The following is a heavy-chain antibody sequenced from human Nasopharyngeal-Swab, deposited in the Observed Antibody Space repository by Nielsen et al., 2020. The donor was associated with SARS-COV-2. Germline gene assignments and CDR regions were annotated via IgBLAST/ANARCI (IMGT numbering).Heavy chain of an antibody. D-gene: IGHD3-10*01. CDR2: IYSGGGS. CDR3: TREDRYASGSFDH. Sequence: WIRQPPGKGLEWVSVIYSGGGSYYADSVKGRFTISRDNFKNMLYLQMNSLRAEDTAMYYCTREDRYASGSFDHWGQGTPVTVSS. J-gene: IGHJ4*02. V-gene: IGHV3-53*01.